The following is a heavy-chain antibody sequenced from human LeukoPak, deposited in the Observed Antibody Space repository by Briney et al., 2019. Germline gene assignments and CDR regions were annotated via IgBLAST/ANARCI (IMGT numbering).Heavy chain of an antibody. CDR3: ARGSVTTPNLKQNWFDP. D-gene: IGHD4-11*01. V-gene: IGHV1-69*06. Sequence: ASVKVSCKASGGTFSSYAISWVRQAPGQGLEWMGGIIPIFGTANYAQKFQGRVTITADKSTSTAYMELSSLRSEDTAVYYCARGSVTTPNLKQNWFDPWGQGTLVTVSS. J-gene: IGHJ5*02. CDR2: IIPIFGTA. CDR1: GGTFSSYA.